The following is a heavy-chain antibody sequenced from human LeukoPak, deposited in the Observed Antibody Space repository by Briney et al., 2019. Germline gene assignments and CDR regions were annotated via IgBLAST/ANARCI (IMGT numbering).Heavy chain of an antibody. J-gene: IGHJ4*02. Sequence: PGGSLRLSCAASGFTFSSSAMSWVRQAPGKGLEWVGFIRSKAYGGTTEYAASVKGRFTISRDDSKSIAYLQMNSLKTEDTAVYYCTRDIMENDYVWGSYRLFDYWGQGTLVTVSS. CDR2: IRSKAYGGTT. CDR3: TRDIMENDYVWGSYRLFDY. CDR1: GFTFSSSA. V-gene: IGHV3-49*04. D-gene: IGHD3-16*02.